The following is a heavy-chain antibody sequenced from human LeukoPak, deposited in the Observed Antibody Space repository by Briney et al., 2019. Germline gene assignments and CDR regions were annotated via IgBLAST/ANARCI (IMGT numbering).Heavy chain of an antibody. CDR3: ARVFRDIVVVPAAMTVPSVHIDYYYGMDV. D-gene: IGHD2-2*01. CDR1: GFTFSSYE. V-gene: IGHV3-48*03. CDR2: ISSSGSTI. J-gene: IGHJ6*02. Sequence: GGSLRLSCAASGFTFSSYEMNWVRQAPGKGLEWVSYISSSGSTIYYADSVKGRFTISRDNAKNSLYLQMNSLRAEGTAVYYCARVFRDIVVVPAAMTVPSVHIDYYYGMDVWGQGTTVTVSS.